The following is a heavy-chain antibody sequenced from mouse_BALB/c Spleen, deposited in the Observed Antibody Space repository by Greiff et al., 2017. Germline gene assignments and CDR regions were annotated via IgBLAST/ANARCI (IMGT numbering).Heavy chain of an antibody. D-gene: IGHD2-3*01. CDR1: GFTFSSFG. Sequence: DVMLVESGGGLVQPGGSRKLSCAASGFTFSSFGMHWVRQAPEKGLEWVAYISSGSSTIYYADTVKGRFTISRDNPKNTLFLQKTSLRSEDTAMYYCARRDGYYVDYAMDDWGQGTSVTVSS. V-gene: IGHV5-17*02. CDR2: ISSGSSTI. CDR3: ARRDGYYVDYAMDD. J-gene: IGHJ4*01.